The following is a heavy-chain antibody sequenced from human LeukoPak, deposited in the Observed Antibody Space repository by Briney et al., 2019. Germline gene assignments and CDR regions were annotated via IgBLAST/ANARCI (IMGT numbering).Heavy chain of an antibody. V-gene: IGHV3-30*18. CDR2: ISYDGSNK. CDR1: GFAFSSYG. J-gene: IGHJ6*02. Sequence: PGGSLRLSCAASGFAFSSYGMHWVRQAPGKGLEWVAVISYDGSNKYYADSVKGRFTISRDNSKNTLYLQMNSLRAEDTAVYYCAKDGLHLFPLQPLLWFGESENTDYYYGMDVWGQGTTVTVSS. D-gene: IGHD3-10*01. CDR3: AKDGLHLFPLQPLLWFGESENTDYYYGMDV.